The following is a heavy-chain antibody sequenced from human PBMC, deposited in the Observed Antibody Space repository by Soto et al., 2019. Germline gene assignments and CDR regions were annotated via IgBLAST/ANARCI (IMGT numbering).Heavy chain of an antibody. V-gene: IGHV3-30-3*01. CDR1: GFTFSSYA. Sequence: QVQLVESGGGVVQPGRSLRLSCAASGFTFSSYAMHWVRQAPGKGLEWVAVISYDGSNKYYADSVKGRFHISRDNSKNTLYLQMNSLRAEDTAVYYCARDKATVTTLGWFDPWGQGTLVTVSS. CDR2: ISYDGSNK. D-gene: IGHD4-17*01. CDR3: ARDKATVTTLGWFDP. J-gene: IGHJ5*02.